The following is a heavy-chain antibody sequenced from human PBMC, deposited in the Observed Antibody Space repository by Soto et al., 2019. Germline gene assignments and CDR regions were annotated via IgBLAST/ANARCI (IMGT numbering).Heavy chain of an antibody. CDR1: GYTFTSYG. CDR3: ARRDYCGGDCYPYYYYGMDV. J-gene: IGHJ6*02. D-gene: IGHD2-21*02. V-gene: IGHV1-18*01. CDR2: ISAYNGNT. Sequence: ASVKVSCKASGYTFTSYGISWVRQAPGQGLEWMGWISAYNGNTNYAQKLQGRVTMTTDTSTSTAYMELRSLRSDDTAVYYCARRDYCGGDCYPYYYYGMDVWGQGTTVTVSS.